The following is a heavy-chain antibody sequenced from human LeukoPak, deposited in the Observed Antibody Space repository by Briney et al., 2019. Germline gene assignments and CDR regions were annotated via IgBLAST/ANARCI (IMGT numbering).Heavy chain of an antibody. CDR2: IYHSGST. V-gene: IGHV4-38-2*01. Sequence: SETLSLTCAVSGYSISSGYYWGWIRQPPGKGLEWIGSIYHSGSTYYNPSLKSRVTISVDTSKNQFPLKLGSVTAADTAVYYCARQHFDYWGQGALVTVSS. CDR1: GYSISSGYY. J-gene: IGHJ4*02. CDR3: ARQHFDY.